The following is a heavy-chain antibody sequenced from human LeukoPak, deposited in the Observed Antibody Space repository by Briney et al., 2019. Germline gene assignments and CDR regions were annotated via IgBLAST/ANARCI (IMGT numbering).Heavy chain of an antibody. Sequence: GASVKVSCKASGYTFISYGISWVRQAPGQGLEWMGWISTYNGNTNYAQKLQGRVTMTTDTSTTIAYMELRSLRSGDTAVYYCAGCSGGSCTGYYFDYWGQGTLVTVSS. D-gene: IGHD2-15*01. CDR1: GYTFISYG. J-gene: IGHJ4*02. V-gene: IGHV1-18*01. CDR3: AGCSGGSCTGYYFDY. CDR2: ISTYNGNT.